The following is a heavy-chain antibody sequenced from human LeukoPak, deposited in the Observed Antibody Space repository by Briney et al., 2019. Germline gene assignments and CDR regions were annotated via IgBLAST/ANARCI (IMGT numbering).Heavy chain of an antibody. CDR2: IYYSGST. Sequence: TSETLSLTCTVSGGSISSYYWSWIRQPPGKGLEWIGYIYYSGSTYYNPSLKSRVTISVDTSKNQFSLKLSSVTAADTAVYYCALSGSYLGDAFDIWGQGTMVTVSS. V-gene: IGHV4-59*06. J-gene: IGHJ3*02. CDR3: ALSGSYLGDAFDI. CDR1: GGSISSYY. D-gene: IGHD1-26*01.